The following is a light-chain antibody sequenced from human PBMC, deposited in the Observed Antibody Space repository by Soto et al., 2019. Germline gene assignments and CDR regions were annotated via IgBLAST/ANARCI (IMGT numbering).Light chain of an antibody. V-gene: IGKV3-15*01. Sequence: SVSPGERATLSCRASQSVSNNVAWYQQKPGQAPRLLIYHAATRATGIPARFSGSGSGTEVTLTISSLQSEDFAVYYCQQYNEWPLTFGGGTKVEIK. CDR2: HAA. CDR1: QSVSNN. J-gene: IGKJ4*01. CDR3: QQYNEWPLT.